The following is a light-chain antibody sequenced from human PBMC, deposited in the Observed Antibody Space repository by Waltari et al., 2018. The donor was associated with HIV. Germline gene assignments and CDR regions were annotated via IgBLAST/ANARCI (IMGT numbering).Light chain of an antibody. Sequence: QSALTQPASVSGSPGQSITISCTGTSSDVGSYNYVSWYQQHPYKAPKLMIYDVSTRPSGVSTRFSGSKSDNTASLTISGLQAEDDADYYCSSYRSSSTPLWVFGGGTKLTVL. V-gene: IGLV2-14*01. J-gene: IGLJ3*02. CDR1: SSDVGSYNY. CDR3: SSYRSSSTPLWV. CDR2: DVS.